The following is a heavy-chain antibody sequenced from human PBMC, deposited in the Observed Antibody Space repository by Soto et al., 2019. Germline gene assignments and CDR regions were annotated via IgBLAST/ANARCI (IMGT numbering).Heavy chain of an antibody. D-gene: IGHD2-2*01. CDR3: ARIYCSSTSCYPYYFDY. CDR2: IYYSGST. CDR1: GGSISSYY. Sequence: SETLSLTCTVSGGSISSYYWSWIRQPPGKGLEWIGYIYYSGSTNYNPSLKSRVTISVDTSKNQFSLKLSSVTAADTAVYYCARIYCSSTSCYPYYFDYWGQGTLVTVS. V-gene: IGHV4-59*01. J-gene: IGHJ4*02.